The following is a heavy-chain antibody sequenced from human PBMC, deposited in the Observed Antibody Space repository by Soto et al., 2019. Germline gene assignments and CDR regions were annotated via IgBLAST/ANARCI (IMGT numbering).Heavy chain of an antibody. Sequence: QVQLVQSGAEVKKPGSSVKVSCKASGGTFSSYAISWVRQAPGQGLEWMGGIIPIFGTANYAQKFQGRVTITADEFTSTVYKELSSLRSEDTAVYYCARVAEVLVVPAAGSDYYYGMDVWGQGTTVTVSS. CDR2: IIPIFGTA. D-gene: IGHD2-2*01. CDR1: GGTFSSYA. J-gene: IGHJ6*02. V-gene: IGHV1-69*01. CDR3: ARVAEVLVVPAAGSDYYYGMDV.